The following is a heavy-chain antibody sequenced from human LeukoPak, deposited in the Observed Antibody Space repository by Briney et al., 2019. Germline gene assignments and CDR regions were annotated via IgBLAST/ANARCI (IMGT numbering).Heavy chain of an antibody. J-gene: IGHJ4*02. V-gene: IGHV3-74*01. CDR3: ARDHKWLDY. CDR1: GFTFSSYC. Sequence: GGSLRLSCAASGFTFSSYCMHWVRQAPGKGLVWVSRLNCAWCSTRYADSVKGRFTISRHNPKNTLYLQMNSLRADDTPVYYCARDHKWLDYWGQGTLVTVSS. D-gene: IGHD3-22*01. CDR2: LNCAWCST.